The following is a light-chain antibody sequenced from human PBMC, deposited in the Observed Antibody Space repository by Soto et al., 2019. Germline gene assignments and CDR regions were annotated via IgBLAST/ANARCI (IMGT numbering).Light chain of an antibody. J-gene: IGKJ3*01. CDR2: GNF. Sequence: DIVMTQSPDSLAVSLGERATINCKSSQSVLYSSNNKNYLAWYQQLPGAAPKVVIYGNFNRPSGVPDRISGSKSGSSASLAITGLQTEDEAHYYCQSYDSSLSGFYVFGTGT. CDR3: QSYDSSLSGFYV. V-gene: IGKV4-1*01. CDR1: QSVLYSSNNKNY.